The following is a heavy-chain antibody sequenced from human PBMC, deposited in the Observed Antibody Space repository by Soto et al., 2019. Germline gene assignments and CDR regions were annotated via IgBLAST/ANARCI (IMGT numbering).Heavy chain of an antibody. J-gene: IGHJ4*02. CDR3: AREGDCSSTSCHPYFDY. CDR2: IIPIFGTA. Sequence: QVQLVQSGAEVKKPGSSVKVSCKASGGTFSSYAISWVRQAPGQGLEWMGGIIPIFGTANYAQKFQGRVTITADKSTSTAYMELSSLRAEDTAVYYCAREGDCSSTSCHPYFDYWGQGTLVTVSS. CDR1: GGTFSSYA. V-gene: IGHV1-69*06. D-gene: IGHD2-2*01.